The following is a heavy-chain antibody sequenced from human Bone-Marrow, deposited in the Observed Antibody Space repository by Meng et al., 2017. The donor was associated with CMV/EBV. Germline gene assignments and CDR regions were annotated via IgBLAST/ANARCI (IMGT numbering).Heavy chain of an antibody. CDR2: INPSGGST. CDR3: ASGSTTLTYYYYYYGMDV. CDR1: GYTFTSYY. Sequence: ASVKVSCKASGYTFTSYYMHWVRQAPGQGLEWMGIINPSGGSTSYAQKFQGRVTMTRDTSTSTVYMELSSLRSEDTAVYYCASGSTTLTYYYYYYGMDVWGQGTTVTVSS. J-gene: IGHJ6*02. D-gene: IGHD2/OR15-2a*01. V-gene: IGHV1-46*01.